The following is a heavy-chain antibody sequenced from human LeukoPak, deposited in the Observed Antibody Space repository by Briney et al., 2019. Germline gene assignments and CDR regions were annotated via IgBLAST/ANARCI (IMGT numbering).Heavy chain of an antibody. J-gene: IGHJ3*02. V-gene: IGHV5-51*01. CDR1: GFSFTSYW. CDR2: IFPSDSDT. CDR3: ARMSAFDI. Sequence: GESLKISCKGSGFSFTSYWIAWVRKMPGKGLEWMGIIFPSDSDTRYSPSFQGQVTISADKSISTAYLQWSSLKASDTAMYFCARMSAFDIWGQGTMVTVSS.